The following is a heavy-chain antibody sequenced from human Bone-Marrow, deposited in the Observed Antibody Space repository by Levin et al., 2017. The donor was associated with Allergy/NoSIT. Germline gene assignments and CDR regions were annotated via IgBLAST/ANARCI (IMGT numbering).Heavy chain of an antibody. Sequence: GESLKISCAASGFTFSSYAMSWVRQAPGKGLEWVSAISGSGGSTYYADSVKGRFTISRDNSKNTLYLQMNSLRAEDTAVYYCAKDPFHYGDYGNNWFDPWGQGTLVTVSS. CDR1: GFTFSSYA. V-gene: IGHV3-23*01. CDR3: AKDPFHYGDYGNNWFDP. J-gene: IGHJ5*02. CDR2: ISGSGGST. D-gene: IGHD4-17*01.